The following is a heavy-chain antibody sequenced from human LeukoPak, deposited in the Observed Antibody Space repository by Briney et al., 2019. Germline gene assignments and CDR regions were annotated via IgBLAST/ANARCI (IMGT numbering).Heavy chain of an antibody. Sequence: PSETLSLTCTVSGGSISSGSYYWSWIRQPAGKGLEWIGHIYTSGSTNYNPSLNSRVTLSVDTSKNQFSLKLTSVTAADTAVYYCARETIFGVLIAGFRWFDPWGQGTLVTVSS. J-gene: IGHJ5*02. V-gene: IGHV4-61*09. CDR3: ARETIFGVLIAGFRWFDP. CDR2: IYTSGST. D-gene: IGHD3-3*01. CDR1: GGSISSGSYY.